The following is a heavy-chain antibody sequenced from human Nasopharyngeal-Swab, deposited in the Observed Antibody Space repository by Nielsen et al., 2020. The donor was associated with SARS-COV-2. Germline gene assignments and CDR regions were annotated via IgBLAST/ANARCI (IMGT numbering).Heavy chain of an antibody. V-gene: IGHV4-34*01. CDR1: VGSFSAYY. CDR2: VDHTGRT. CDR3: ARGGYQLLLRSYYYGMDV. Sequence: SETLSLTCAVHVGSFSAYYWSWVRQPPGKGLEWIGGVDHTGRTNNNPSLQSRVTMSVDTSKNQFSLTLSSVTAADTAVYYCARGGYQLLLRSYYYGMDVWSQGTTVTVSS. J-gene: IGHJ6*02. D-gene: IGHD2-2*01.